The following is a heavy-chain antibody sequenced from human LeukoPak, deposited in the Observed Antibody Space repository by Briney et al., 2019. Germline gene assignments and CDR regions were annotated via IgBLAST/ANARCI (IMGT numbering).Heavy chain of an antibody. V-gene: IGHV1-2*02. D-gene: IGHD3-3*01. CDR3: ARDPNYDFWSGYYHYWFDP. CDR2: INPNSGGT. J-gene: IGHJ5*02. CDR1: GYTFTGYY. Sequence: ASVKVSCKASGYTFTGYYMHWVRQAPGQGLEWMGWINPNSGGTNYAQKFQGRVTMTRDTSISTAYMELSRLRSDDTAVCYCARDPNYDFWSGYYHYWFDPWGQGTLVTVSS.